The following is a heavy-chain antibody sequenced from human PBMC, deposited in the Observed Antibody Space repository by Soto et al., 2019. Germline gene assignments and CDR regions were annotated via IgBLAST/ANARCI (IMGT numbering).Heavy chain of an antibody. Sequence: VQLVESGGGLVKPGGSLRLSCAASGFTFSNAWMSWVRQAPGKGLEWVGRIKSKTDGGTTDYAAPVKGRFTISRDDSKNTLYLQMNSLKTEDTAVYYCTTLSGYYKIDYYYYYMDVWGKGTTVTVSS. CDR1: GFTFSNAW. CDR2: IKSKTDGGTT. CDR3: TTLSGYYKIDYYYYYMDV. D-gene: IGHD3-9*01. V-gene: IGHV3-15*01. J-gene: IGHJ6*03.